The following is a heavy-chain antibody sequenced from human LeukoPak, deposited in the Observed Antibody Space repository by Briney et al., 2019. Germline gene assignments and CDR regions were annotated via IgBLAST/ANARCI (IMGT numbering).Heavy chain of an antibody. D-gene: IGHD6-13*01. CDR2: IYYSGST. V-gene: IGHV4-39*07. CDR1: GGSISSSSYY. J-gene: IGHJ4*02. Sequence: SETLSLTCTVSGGSISSSSYYWGWIRQPPGKGLEWIGSIYYSGSTYYNPSLKSRVTISVDTSKNQFSLKLSSVTAADTAVYYCARDRGYSSSWSLDYWGQGTLVTVSS. CDR3: ARDRGYSSSWSLDY.